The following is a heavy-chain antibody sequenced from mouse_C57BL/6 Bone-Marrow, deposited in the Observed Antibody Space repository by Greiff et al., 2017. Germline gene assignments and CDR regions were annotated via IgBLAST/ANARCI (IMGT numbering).Heavy chain of an antibody. CDR1: GYTFTSYW. J-gene: IGHJ4*01. CDR3: AREESYDYAMDY. CDR2: IHPNSGST. Sequence: VQLQQPGAELVKPGASVKLSCKASGYTFTSYWMHWVKQRPGQGLEWIGMIHPNSGSTNYNEKFKSKATLTVDKSSSTAYMQISSLTSEDSAVYYCAREESYDYAMDYWGQGTSVTVSS. V-gene: IGHV1-64*01. D-gene: IGHD2-12*01.